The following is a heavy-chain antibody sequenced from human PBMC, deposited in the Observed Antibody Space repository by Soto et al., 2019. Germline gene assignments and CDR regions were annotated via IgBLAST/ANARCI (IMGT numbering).Heavy chain of an antibody. CDR1: SGSISSTNW. CDR3: ASANTENWFDP. V-gene: IGHV4-4*02. Sequence: QVQLQESGPGLVKPSGTLSLSCAVSSGSISSTNWWSWIRQPPGKGLEWIGEVYHSGATNFNPTLKSRVTISVDKSKNQFSPRLTSVTAADTAVYYCASANTENWFDPWGRGTLVTVSS. CDR2: VYHSGAT. J-gene: IGHJ5*02.